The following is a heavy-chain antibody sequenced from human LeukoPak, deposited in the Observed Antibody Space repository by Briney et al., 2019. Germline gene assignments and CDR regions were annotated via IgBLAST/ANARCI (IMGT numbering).Heavy chain of an antibody. CDR1: GFTFSSYW. Sequence: GGSLRLSCAASGFTFSSYWMSWVRQAPGKKLEWVANIKQDGSEKYYVDSVKGRFTISRDNAKNSLYRQMNSLRAEDTAVYYCARDPYHYDSSGSNYYGLDVWGQGTTVTVSS. CDR3: ARDPYHYDSSGSNYYGLDV. V-gene: IGHV3-7*01. J-gene: IGHJ6*02. D-gene: IGHD3-22*01. CDR2: IKQDGSEK.